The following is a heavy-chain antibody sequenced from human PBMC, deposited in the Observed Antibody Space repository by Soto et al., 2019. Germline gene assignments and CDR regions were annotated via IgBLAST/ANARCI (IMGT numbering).Heavy chain of an antibody. CDR2: IYHGGTT. J-gene: IGHJ4*01. V-gene: IGHV4-38-2*02. CDR1: GYSITSGSY. CDR3: ARAYVMVVAGSTFDY. Sequence: SETLSLTCTVSGYSITSGSYWGWIWQSPGKGPEWIASIYHGGTTFYNPSLKSRVTVSVDTSNNQFSLKLRSVTAADTAVYYCARAYVMVVAGSTFDYWGHGTLVTVSS. D-gene: IGHD6-19*01.